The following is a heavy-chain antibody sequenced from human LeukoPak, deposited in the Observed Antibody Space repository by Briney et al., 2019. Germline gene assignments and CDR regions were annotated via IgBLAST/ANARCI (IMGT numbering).Heavy chain of an antibody. CDR2: ISYDGNNE. CDR3: ARGHPHGWELYLDY. CDR1: GFTFGAYA. J-gene: IGHJ4*02. D-gene: IGHD1-26*01. Sequence: GGSLRLSCAASGFTFGAYAMHWVRQSPGKGLEWVALISYDGNNEWYADSVKGRFTVSRDNSKNTLYLQMNSLRVEDTAVYYCARGHPHGWELYLDYWGQGTLVTVSS. V-gene: IGHV3-30*04.